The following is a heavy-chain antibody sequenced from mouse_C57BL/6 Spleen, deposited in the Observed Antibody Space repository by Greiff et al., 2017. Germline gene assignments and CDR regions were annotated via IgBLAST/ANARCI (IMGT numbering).Heavy chain of an antibody. CDR3: ARQIYYDYDVWYFDV. D-gene: IGHD2-4*01. J-gene: IGHJ1*03. V-gene: IGHV8-12*01. CDR2: IYWDDDK. CDR1: GFSLSTSGMG. Sequence: QVTLKESGPGILQSSQTLSLTCSFSGFSLSTSGMGVSWIRQPSGKGLEWLAHIYWDDDKRYNPSLKSRLTISKDTSRNQVFLKITSVDTADTATYYCARQIYYDYDVWYFDVWGTGTTVTVSS.